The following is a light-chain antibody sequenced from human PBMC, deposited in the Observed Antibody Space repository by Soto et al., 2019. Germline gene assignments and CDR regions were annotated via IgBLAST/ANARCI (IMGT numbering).Light chain of an antibody. V-gene: IGKV1-39*01. J-gene: IGKJ2*01. CDR1: QSISSY. CDR2: APS. CDR3: QQSYSTSLYT. Sequence: DIQMTQSPSSLSASVVDRVTITCRASQSISSYLNWYQQKPGKAPKLLIYAPSSLQSGVPSRFSGSGSGTDFTLTISSLQPEDFATYYCQQSYSTSLYTFGQGTKMEIK.